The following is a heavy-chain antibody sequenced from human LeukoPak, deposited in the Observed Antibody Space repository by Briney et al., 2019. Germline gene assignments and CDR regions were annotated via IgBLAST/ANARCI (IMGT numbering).Heavy chain of an antibody. J-gene: IGHJ4*02. CDR2: IYYSGST. Sequence: SETLSLTCTVSGGSISSSSYYWGWIRQPPGKGLEWIGSIYYSGSTHYNPPLRSRVTISVDTSKNQFSLKLSSVTAADTAVYYCARGDCSGGSCYLFDYWGQGALVTVSS. D-gene: IGHD2-15*01. CDR1: GGSISSSSYY. CDR3: ARGDCSGGSCYLFDY. V-gene: IGHV4-39*01.